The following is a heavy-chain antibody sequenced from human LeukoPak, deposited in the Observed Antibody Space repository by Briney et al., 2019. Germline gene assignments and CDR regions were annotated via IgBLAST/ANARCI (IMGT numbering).Heavy chain of an antibody. CDR3: ARERTSGWDAFDF. J-gene: IGHJ4*02. D-gene: IGHD6-19*01. Sequence: PGGSLRLSCAASGFTFDNYWMSWVRQAPGKGLEWVANIKPDGSGQYYVDSLKGRFTISRDNVENSVYLQMNSLRAEDTAVYYCARERTSGWDAFDFWGQGTLVTVSS. CDR2: IKPDGSGQ. CDR1: GFTFDNYW. V-gene: IGHV3-7*01.